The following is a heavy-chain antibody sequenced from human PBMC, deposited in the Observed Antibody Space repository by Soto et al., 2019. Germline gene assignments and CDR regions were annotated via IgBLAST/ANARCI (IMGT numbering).Heavy chain of an antibody. J-gene: IGHJ6*02. D-gene: IGHD6-13*01. CDR1: GFTFSSYW. CDR3: ARDQDSSSWYGLDYYYYYGMDV. CDR2: INSDGSST. Sequence: GGSPRLSCAASGFTFSSYWMHWVRQAPGKGLVWVSRINSDGSSTSYADSVKGRFTISRDNAKNTLYLQMNSLRAEDTAVYYCARDQDSSSWYGLDYYYYYGMDVWGQGTTVTVSS. V-gene: IGHV3-74*01.